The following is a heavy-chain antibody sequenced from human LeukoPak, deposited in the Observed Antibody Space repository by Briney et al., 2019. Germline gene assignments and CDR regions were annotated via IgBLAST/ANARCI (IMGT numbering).Heavy chain of an antibody. J-gene: IGHJ4*02. Sequence: PSEALSLTCTVSGGSVSSTSYYWSWIRQPPGKGLDGIASINYSGSTHYNPSLKSRVTISVETSENQFSLKLSSVTAADTAVYYCARYVVYGSGKYYFDYWGQGTLVTVSS. CDR3: ARYVVYGSGKYYFDY. CDR1: GGSVSSTSYY. V-gene: IGHV4-39*01. CDR2: INYSGST. D-gene: IGHD3-10*01.